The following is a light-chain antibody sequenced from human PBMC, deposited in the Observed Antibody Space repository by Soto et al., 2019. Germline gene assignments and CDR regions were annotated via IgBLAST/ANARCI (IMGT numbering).Light chain of an antibody. V-gene: IGKV1-9*01. CDR2: TAS. CDR1: QGISSY. Sequence: DIQLTQSPSFLSASVGDRVTITCRASQGISSYLAWYQQKPGKAPKLLISTASTLQSGVPSRFSGSGSGTEFTLTISSLEPEDCGVYYCQQNGRSPTFGPGTKVEVK. J-gene: IGKJ3*01. CDR3: QQNGRSPT.